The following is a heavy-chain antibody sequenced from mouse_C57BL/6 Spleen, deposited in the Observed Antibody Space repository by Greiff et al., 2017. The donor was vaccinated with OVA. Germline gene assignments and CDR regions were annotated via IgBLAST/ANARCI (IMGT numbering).Heavy chain of an antibody. CDR2: IYPGDGDT. CDR1: GYAFSSYW. D-gene: IGHD1-1*01. Sequence: QVQLKQSGAELVKPGASVKISCKASGYAFSSYWMNWVKQRPGKGLEWIGQIYPGDGDTNYNGKFKGKATLTADKSSSTAYMQLSSLTSEDSAVYFCASGYGSSYGYVDVWGTGTTVTVSS. J-gene: IGHJ1*03. CDR3: ASGYGSSYGYVDV. V-gene: IGHV1-80*01.